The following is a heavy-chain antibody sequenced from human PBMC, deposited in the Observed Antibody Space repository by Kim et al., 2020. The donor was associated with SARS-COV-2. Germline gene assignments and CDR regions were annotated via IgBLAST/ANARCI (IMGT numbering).Heavy chain of an antibody. Sequence: GGSLRLSCAASGFTFDDYTMHWVRQAPGKGLEWVSLISWDGGSTYYADSVKGRFTISRDNSKNSLYLQMNSLRNEDTALYYCAKGVSMVGATKEFDYWG. J-gene: IGHJ4*01. CDR3: AKGVSMVGATKEFDY. V-gene: IGHV3-43*01. CDR1: GFTFDDYT. D-gene: IGHD1-26*01. CDR2: ISWDGGST.